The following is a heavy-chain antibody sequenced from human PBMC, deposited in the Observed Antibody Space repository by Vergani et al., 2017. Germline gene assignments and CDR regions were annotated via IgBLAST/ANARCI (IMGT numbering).Heavy chain of an antibody. J-gene: IGHJ4*02. Sequence: QVHLVESGGGVVKLGRSLTLSCVASGFSSRGHGRPWFRQVPGKGLEWVAMISYDGDRRDYGDFEKVRFTISRDSSKTVYLQMNSLRVEDTAMYFCAKDLSYSTAWPHFDSRVQGTLVTVSS. D-gene: IGHD4-11*01. CDR2: ISYDGDRR. V-gene: IGHV3-30*18. CDR3: AKDLSYSTAWPHFDS. CDR1: GFSSRGHG.